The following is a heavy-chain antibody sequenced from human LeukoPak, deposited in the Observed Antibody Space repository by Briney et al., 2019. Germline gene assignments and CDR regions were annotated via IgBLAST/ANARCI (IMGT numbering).Heavy chain of an antibody. D-gene: IGHD3-10*01. J-gene: IGHJ4*02. Sequence: PGRSLRLSCAASGSTFDDYAMHWVRQAPGKGLEWVSGISRNSGSIGYADSVKGRFTISRDNAKNSLYLQMNSLRAEDMALYYCAKGGGTMVRGVHYYFDYWGQGTLVTVSS. CDR1: GSTFDDYA. V-gene: IGHV3-9*03. CDR3: AKGGGTMVRGVHYYFDY. CDR2: ISRNSGSI.